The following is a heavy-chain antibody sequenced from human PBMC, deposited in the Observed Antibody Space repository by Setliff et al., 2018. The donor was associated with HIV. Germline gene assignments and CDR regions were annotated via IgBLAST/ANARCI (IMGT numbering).Heavy chain of an antibody. Sequence: LSLTCTFSDASISDHHCSWIRQPPGRGLEWIGSTHRLGTINYNPSLKSRVTISVDISKRQFSLRLSSVTAADTAQYFCAVYYEGVGGRGIWGPGTLVTVSS. J-gene: IGHJ4*02. CDR3: AVYYEGVGGRGI. D-gene: IGHD3-16*01. V-gene: IGHV4-59*11. CDR1: DASISDHH. CDR2: THRLGTI.